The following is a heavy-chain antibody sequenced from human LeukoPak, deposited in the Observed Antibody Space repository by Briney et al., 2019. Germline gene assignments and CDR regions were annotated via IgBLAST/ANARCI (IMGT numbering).Heavy chain of an antibody. Sequence: GGSLRLSCAASGFTVRSNYMSWVRQAPGKGLEWVSVIYSGGSTYYADSVKGRFTISRDNSKNTLYLQMNSLRAEDTAVYYCARDPYSGSYGADYYYYMDVWGKGTTVTISS. J-gene: IGHJ6*03. CDR3: ARDPYSGSYGADYYYYMDV. CDR1: GFTVRSNY. V-gene: IGHV3-66*01. D-gene: IGHD1-26*01. CDR2: IYSGGST.